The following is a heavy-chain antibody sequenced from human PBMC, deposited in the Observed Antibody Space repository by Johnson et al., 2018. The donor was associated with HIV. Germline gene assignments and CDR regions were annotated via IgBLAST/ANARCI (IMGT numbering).Heavy chain of an antibody. CDR2: IKQDGSEK. CDR3: AKPYGSGSYDALDI. D-gene: IGHD3-10*01. V-gene: IGHV3-7*01. Sequence: EQLVESGGGLIQPGGSLRVSCAASGFSVSGNYMSWVRQAPGKGLEWVANIKQDGSEKYYADSVKGRFTISRDNSKNTLYLQMNSLRAEDTAVYYCAKPYGSGSYDALDIWGQGTMVTVSS. CDR1: GFSVSGNY. J-gene: IGHJ3*02.